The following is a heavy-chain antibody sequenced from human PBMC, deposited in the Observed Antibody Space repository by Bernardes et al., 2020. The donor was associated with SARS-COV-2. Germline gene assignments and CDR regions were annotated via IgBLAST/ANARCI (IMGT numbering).Heavy chain of an antibody. CDR3: AKVGGIAAAATEVY. D-gene: IGHD6-25*01. CDR2: ISDSGGST. J-gene: IGHJ4*02. V-gene: IGHV3-23*01. CDR1: GFTFSSYA. Sequence: GGSLRLSCAASGFTFSSYAMSWVRQAPGKGLEWVSVISDSGGSTYYADSVKGRFTISRDNSKNTLFLQMNSLRAEDTAIYYCAKVGGIAAAATEVYWGQGTLLTVSS.